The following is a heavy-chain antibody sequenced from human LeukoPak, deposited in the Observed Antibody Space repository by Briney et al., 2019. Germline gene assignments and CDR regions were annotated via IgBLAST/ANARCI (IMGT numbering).Heavy chain of an antibody. CDR2: IYPGDSDT. D-gene: IGHD3-22*01. CDR3: ARLDYYDSSGYYLDY. Sequence: GESLKISCKGSGYSFTSYWIGWVRQMPGKGLEWMGIIYPGDSDTSYSPSFQGQVTISADKSISTAYLQWSSLKASDTAMYYCARLDYYDSSGYYLDYWGQGTLVTVSS. CDR1: GYSFTSYW. V-gene: IGHV5-51*01. J-gene: IGHJ4*02.